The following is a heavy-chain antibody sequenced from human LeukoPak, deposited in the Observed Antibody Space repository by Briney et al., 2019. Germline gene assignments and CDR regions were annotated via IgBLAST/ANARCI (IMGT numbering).Heavy chain of an antibody. CDR3: SKGSDSSTWYVIHF. D-gene: IGHD6-13*01. V-gene: IGHV3-30*18. J-gene: IGHJ4*02. CDR1: GFNFSNYG. CDR2: ISYDGGNK. Sequence: GGSLRLSCAASGFNFSNYGMHWVRQAPGKGLEWVAVISYDGGNKYYTESVKGRFTISRDISKDTLYLQMSSLRPEDAAVYYCSKGSDSSTWYVIHFWGQGTMVTVSS.